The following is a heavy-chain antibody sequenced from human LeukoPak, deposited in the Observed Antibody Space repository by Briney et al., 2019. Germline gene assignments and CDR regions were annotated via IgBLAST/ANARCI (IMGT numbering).Heavy chain of an antibody. Sequence: GASVKVSCKASGYTFTSYDINWVRQATGQGLEWMGWMNPNSGGTNYAQKFQGWVTMTRDTSISTAYMELSRLRSDDTAVYYCARGATIEWLRFSLIVDYWGQGTLVTVSS. V-gene: IGHV1-2*04. CDR3: ARGATIEWLRFSLIVDY. J-gene: IGHJ4*02. CDR1: GYTFTSYD. CDR2: MNPNSGGT. D-gene: IGHD5-12*01.